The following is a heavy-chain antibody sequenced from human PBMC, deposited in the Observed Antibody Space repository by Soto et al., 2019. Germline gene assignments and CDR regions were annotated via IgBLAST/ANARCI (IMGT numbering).Heavy chain of an antibody. CDR3: ASVGTWARRAFDI. J-gene: IGHJ3*02. CDR1: GGTFSSYT. V-gene: IGHV1-69*02. CDR2: IIPILGIA. Sequence: GASVKVSCKAAGGTFSSYTISWVRQAPGQGLEWMGRIIPILGIANYAQKFQGRVTITRDTSASTAYMELSSLRSEDTAVYYCASVGTWARRAFDIWGQGTMVTVSS. D-gene: IGHD1-1*01.